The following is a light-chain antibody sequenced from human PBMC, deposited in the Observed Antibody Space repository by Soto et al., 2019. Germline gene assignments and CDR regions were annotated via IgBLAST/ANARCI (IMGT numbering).Light chain of an antibody. CDR3: ATWDDSLGGVV. J-gene: IGLJ2*01. V-gene: IGLV2-14*01. Sequence: QSALTQPASVSGSPGQSITISCTGTSSDVGGYKYVSWYQQHPDKAPKLIIFEVSNRPSGISSRFSGSKSGNTASLTISGLQAEDEADYYCATWDDSLGGVVFGGGTKLTVL. CDR2: EVS. CDR1: SSDVGGYKY.